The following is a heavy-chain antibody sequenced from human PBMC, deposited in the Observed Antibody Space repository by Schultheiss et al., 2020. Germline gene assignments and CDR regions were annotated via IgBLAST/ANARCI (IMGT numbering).Heavy chain of an antibody. D-gene: IGHD3-10*01. CDR3: ARDRGDFDY. CDR1: GFTFSSYS. V-gene: IGHV3-48*01. J-gene: IGHJ4*02. Sequence: LSLTCAASGFTFSSYSMNWVRQAPGKGLEWVSYISSSSSTIYYADSVKGRFTISRDNAKNSLYLQMNSLRAEDTAVYYCARDRGDFDYWGQGTLVTVSS. CDR2: ISSSSSTI.